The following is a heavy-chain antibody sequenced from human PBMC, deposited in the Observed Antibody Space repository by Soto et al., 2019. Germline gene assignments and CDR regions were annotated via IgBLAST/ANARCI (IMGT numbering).Heavy chain of an antibody. J-gene: IGHJ4*01. D-gene: IGHD6-6*01. CDR3: ASQGYSSSSFDY. V-gene: IGHV1-69*13. CDR1: GGTFSSYA. Sequence: SVKVSCKASGGTFSSYAISWVRQAPGQGLEWMGGIIPIFGTANYAQKFQGRVTITADESTSTAYMELSSLRSEDTAVYYCASQGYSSSSFDYWGQEPWSPSHQ. CDR2: IIPIFGTA.